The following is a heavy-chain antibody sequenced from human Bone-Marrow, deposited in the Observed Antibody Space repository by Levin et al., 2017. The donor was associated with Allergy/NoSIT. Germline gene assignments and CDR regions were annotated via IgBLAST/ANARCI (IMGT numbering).Heavy chain of an antibody. V-gene: IGHV1-3*01. Sequence: ASVKVSCKASGHTFNGYGLHWVRQAPGQRLEWMGWINDNNGNTKYSQKFQARVTITRDTSASTAYMELSNLRSEDTAVFYCARGVYGDVFDYWGQGTLVTVSS. CDR1: GHTFNGYG. D-gene: IGHD2-21*02. CDR2: INDNNGNT. CDR3: ARGVYGDVFDY. J-gene: IGHJ4*02.